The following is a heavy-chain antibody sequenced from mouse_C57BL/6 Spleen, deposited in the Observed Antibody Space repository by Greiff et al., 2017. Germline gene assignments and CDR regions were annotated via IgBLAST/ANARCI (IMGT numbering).Heavy chain of an antibody. CDR2: ILPGSGST. CDR3: ARPTGTRTYYAMDY. CDR1: GYTFTGYW. D-gene: IGHD4-1*02. V-gene: IGHV1-9*01. J-gene: IGHJ4*01. Sequence: QVQLQQSGAELMKPGASVKLSCKATGYTFTGYWIEWVKQRPGHGLEWIGEILPGSGSTNYNGKFKGKATFTADTSSNTAYMQLSSLTTEDSAIYYCARPTGTRTYYAMDYWGQGTSVTVSS.